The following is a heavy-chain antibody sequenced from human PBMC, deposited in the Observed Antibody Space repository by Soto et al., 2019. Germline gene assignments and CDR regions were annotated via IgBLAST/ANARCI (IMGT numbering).Heavy chain of an antibody. V-gene: IGHV4-34*01. D-gene: IGHD3-9*01. CDR3: ARDPLRYFDWLPHGYFDY. CDR1: GGSFSGYY. J-gene: IGHJ4*02. CDR2: INHSGST. Sequence: LSLTCAVYGGSFSGYYWSWIRQPPGKGLEWIGEINHSGSTNYNPSLKSRVTISVDTSKNQFSLKLSSVTAADTAVYYCARDPLRYFDWLPHGYFDYWGQGTLVTVSS.